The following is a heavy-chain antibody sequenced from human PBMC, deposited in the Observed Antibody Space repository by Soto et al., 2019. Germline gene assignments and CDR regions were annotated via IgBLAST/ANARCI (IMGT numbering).Heavy chain of an antibody. Sequence: LRLSCAASGFTFSSYVMSWVRQAPGKGLEWVSAISGSGGNTYYADSVKGRFTISRDNSKNTLFLQMNSLRAEDTALYFCAKEMGDYYDSSGSWFDPWGQGTLVTVSS. CDR2: ISGSGGNT. J-gene: IGHJ5*02. D-gene: IGHD3-22*01. CDR1: GFTFSSYV. CDR3: AKEMGDYYDSSGSWFDP. V-gene: IGHV3-23*01.